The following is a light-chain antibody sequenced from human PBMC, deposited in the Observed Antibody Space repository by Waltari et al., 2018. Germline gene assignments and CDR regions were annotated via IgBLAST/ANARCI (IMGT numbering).Light chain of an antibody. CDR2: WAS. V-gene: IGKV4-1*01. Sequence: DIVMTQSPDSLAVSLGARATIKCKSSQSVLYSSNNKNYLAWYQQRPGQPPKLLIYWASTRDSGVTDRFSGSGSGTDFTLTISTLQAEDVAVYYCHQYYIRPGTFGRGTRVEIK. CDR3: HQYYIRPGT. J-gene: IGKJ1*01. CDR1: QSVLYSSNNKNY.